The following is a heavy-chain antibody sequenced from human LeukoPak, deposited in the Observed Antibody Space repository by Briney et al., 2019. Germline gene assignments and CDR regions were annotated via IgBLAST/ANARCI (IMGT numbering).Heavy chain of an antibody. J-gene: IGHJ3*02. D-gene: IGHD4-17*01. V-gene: IGHV4-59*01. CDR2: IYYSGST. CDR3: ARDLLDGDYAYDAFDI. CDR1: GGSISSYY. Sequence: SETLSLTCTVSGGSISSYYWCWIRQPPGKGLEWIGYIYYSGSTNYNPSLKSRVTISVDTSKNQFSLKLSSVTAADTAVYYCARDLLDGDYAYDAFDIWGQGTMVTVSS.